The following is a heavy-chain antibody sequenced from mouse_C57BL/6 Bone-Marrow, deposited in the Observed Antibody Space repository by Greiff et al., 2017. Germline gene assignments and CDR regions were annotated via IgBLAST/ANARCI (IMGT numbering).Heavy chain of an antibody. CDR2: IWSGGST. CDR3: AKNLVCYARGDAMDY. J-gene: IGHJ4*01. V-gene: IGHV2-4*01. CDR1: GFSLTSYG. D-gene: IGHD1-1*01. Sequence: VQVVESGPGLVQPSQSLSITCTVSGFSLTSYGVHWVRQPPGKGLEWLGVIWSGGSTDYNAAFISRQGISKDNSKSQVFFKMNSLQADDTAIYYCAKNLVCYARGDAMDYWGQGTSVTVSS.